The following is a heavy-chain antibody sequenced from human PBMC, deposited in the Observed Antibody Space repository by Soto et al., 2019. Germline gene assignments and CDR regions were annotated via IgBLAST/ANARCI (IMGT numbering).Heavy chain of an antibody. J-gene: IGHJ4*02. CDR2: IYSGGYT. D-gene: IGHD3-10*01. Sequence: EVQLVESGGGLIQPGGSLRLSCAVSGFTVSNNYMSWVRQAPGKGLEGVSVIYSGGYTAYGDSVKGRFTISRDNSKNTIYLKMNTLGADDRAVFSGARGPGGGGYWGQGTLVTVSS. V-gene: IGHV3-53*01. CDR3: ARGPGGGGY. CDR1: GFTVSNNY.